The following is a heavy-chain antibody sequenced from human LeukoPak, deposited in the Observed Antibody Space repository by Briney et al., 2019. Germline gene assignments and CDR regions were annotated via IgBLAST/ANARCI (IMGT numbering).Heavy chain of an antibody. Sequence: GASVKVSCKASGGTFISYAISWVRQAPGQGLEWMGGIIPIFGTANYAQKFQGRVTITADESTSTAYMELSSLRSEDTAVYYCARRPTLTGYYGGYYFAYWGQGTLVTVSS. CDR1: GGTFISYA. J-gene: IGHJ4*02. D-gene: IGHD3-9*01. CDR2: IIPIFGTA. CDR3: ARRPTLTGYYGGYYFAY. V-gene: IGHV1-69*13.